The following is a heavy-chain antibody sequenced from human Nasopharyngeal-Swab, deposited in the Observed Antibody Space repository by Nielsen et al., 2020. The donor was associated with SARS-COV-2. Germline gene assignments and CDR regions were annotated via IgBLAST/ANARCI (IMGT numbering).Heavy chain of an antibody. Sequence: GGSLRPSCGGWGFDFGFHGMHWVRQAPGKGLGWVSTILSDSSNKYYADSVRGRFTIARDNSKNTLFLQMDSLRVEDSAVYFCAKSFRRPSGDFKYYYEDWGQGTRVTVSS. V-gene: IGHV3-33*06. CDR2: ILSDSSNK. CDR1: GFDFGFHG. CDR3: AKSFRRPSGDFKYYYED. D-gene: IGHD4-17*01. J-gene: IGHJ4*02.